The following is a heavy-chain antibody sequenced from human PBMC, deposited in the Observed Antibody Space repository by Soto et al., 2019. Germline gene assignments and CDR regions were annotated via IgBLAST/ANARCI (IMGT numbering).Heavy chain of an antibody. J-gene: IGHJ4*03. CDR3: ARYGIAAGCNVPYFDF. CDR2: INAYNGNT. D-gene: IGHD6-13*01. CDR1: GYTFTSYG. Sequence: ASVTVSCKASGYTFTSYGISWVRQATGQGLEWMGWINAYNGNTDYAQKLQGRVTMTTDTSTSTAYMDLRSLGSADTALYYCARYGIAAGCNVPYFDFWGQGTLVTVSS. V-gene: IGHV1-18*01.